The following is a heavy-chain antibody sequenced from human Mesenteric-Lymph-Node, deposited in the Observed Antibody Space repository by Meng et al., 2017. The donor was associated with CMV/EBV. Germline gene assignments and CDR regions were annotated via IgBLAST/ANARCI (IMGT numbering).Heavy chain of an antibody. V-gene: IGHV4-31*02. CDR2: IYYSGTA. CDR3: ARDSSGYMNFDY. Sequence: VSGGSISGAGYYCSWIRQHPGKGLEWIGYIYYSGTASYNPSLKSRVTMSVDTSKNQFSLKLTSVTAADTAVYYCARDSSGYMNFDYWGQGTLVTVSS. D-gene: IGHD3-22*01. CDR1: GGSISGAGYY. J-gene: IGHJ4*02.